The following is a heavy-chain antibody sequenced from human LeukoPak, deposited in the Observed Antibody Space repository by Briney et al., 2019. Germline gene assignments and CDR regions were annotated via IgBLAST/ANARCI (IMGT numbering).Heavy chain of an antibody. D-gene: IGHD3-10*01. CDR2: ISSNGGST. J-gene: IGHJ4*02. V-gene: IGHV3-64*01. CDR3: ARESAPYGSGSYLSGGFDY. CDR1: GFTFSSYA. Sequence: PGRSLRLSCAASGFTFSSYAMHWVRQAPGKGLEYVSAISSNGGSTYYANSVKGRFTISRDNSKNTLYLQMGSLRAEDMAVYYCARESAPYGSGSYLSGGFDYWGQGTLVTVSS.